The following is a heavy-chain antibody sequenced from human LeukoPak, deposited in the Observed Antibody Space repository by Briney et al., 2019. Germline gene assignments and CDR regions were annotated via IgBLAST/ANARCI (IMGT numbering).Heavy chain of an antibody. CDR1: GGSISSYY. Sequence: SETLSLTCTVSGGSISSYYWSWIRQPAGKGLEWIGRIYTSGSTNYNPSLKSRVTMSVDTSKNQFSLKLSSVTAADTAVYYCAREGDQWELLNYYYYMDVWGKGTTVTISS. CDR3: AREGDQWELLNYYYYMDV. D-gene: IGHD1-26*01. J-gene: IGHJ6*03. CDR2: IYTSGST. V-gene: IGHV4-4*07.